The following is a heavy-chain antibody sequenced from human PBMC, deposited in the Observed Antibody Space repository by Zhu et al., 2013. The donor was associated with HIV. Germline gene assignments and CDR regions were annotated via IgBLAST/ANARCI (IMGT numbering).Heavy chain of an antibody. CDR3: ARVAPNYGDYHGPSDY. V-gene: IGHV1-69*06. CDR2: IIPIFGTT. CDR1: GGTFSSYA. Sequence: QVQLVQSGAEVKKPGSSVKVSCKASGGTFSSYAISWVRQAPGQGLEWMGGIIPIFGTTNYARKFQGRVTITADKSTSTAYMDLRSLRSDDTAMYYCARVAPNYGDYHGPSDYWGQGTLVTVSS. D-gene: IGHD4-17*01. J-gene: IGHJ4*02.